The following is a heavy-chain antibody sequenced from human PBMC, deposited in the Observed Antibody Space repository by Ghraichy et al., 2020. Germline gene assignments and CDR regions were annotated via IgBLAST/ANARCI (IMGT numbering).Heavy chain of an antibody. D-gene: IGHD4-23*01. CDR2: ITSSSRTI. V-gene: IGHV3-48*02. Sequence: GGSLRLSCVGSGFTFSSYSMNWVRQSPGKGLEWVSYITSSSRTIFYADSVKGRFTISRDNDQDSLYLQMNSLRDEDTAVYYCARASRVVRFYYYDGMDVWGQGTTVTVSS. J-gene: IGHJ6*02. CDR3: ARASRVVRFYYYDGMDV. CDR1: GFTFSSYS.